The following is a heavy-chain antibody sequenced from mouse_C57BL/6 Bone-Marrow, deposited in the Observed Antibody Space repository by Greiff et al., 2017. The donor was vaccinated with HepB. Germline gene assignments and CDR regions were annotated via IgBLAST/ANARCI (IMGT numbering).Heavy chain of an antibody. D-gene: IGHD6-1*01. J-gene: IGHJ3*01. CDR2: ISDGGSYT. V-gene: IGHV5-4*01. Sequence: DVKLVESGGGLVKPGGSLKLSCAASGFTFSSYAMSWVRQTPEKRLEWVATISDGGSYTYYPDNVKGRFTISRDNAKNNLYLQMSHLKSEDTAMYYCARESSSFAYWGQGTLVTVSA. CDR3: ARESSSFAY. CDR1: GFTFSSYA.